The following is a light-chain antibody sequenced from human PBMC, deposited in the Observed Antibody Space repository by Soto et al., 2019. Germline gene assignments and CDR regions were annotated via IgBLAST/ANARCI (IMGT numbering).Light chain of an antibody. CDR2: AAS. V-gene: IGKV1-17*01. CDR1: QPISGY. J-gene: IGKJ1*01. CDR3: LQHGSYPRT. Sequence: DVQMTQSPFFLSASVGDRVAITCRASQPISGYLNWYQHKPGRAPKRLIYAASTLQSGVPSRFSGSGSGTEFTLTISSLNPEDIATYYCLQHGSYPRTFGQGTKVEIK.